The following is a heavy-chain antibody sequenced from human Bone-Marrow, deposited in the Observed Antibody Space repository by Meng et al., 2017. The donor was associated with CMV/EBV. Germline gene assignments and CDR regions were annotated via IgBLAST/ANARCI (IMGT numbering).Heavy chain of an antibody. CDR2: IYHSGST. Sequence: SETLSLTCTVSGYSISSGYYWGWIRQPPGKGLEWIGSIYHSGSTYYNPSLKSRVTISVDTSKNQFSLKLSSVTAADTAVYYCAREWELLVNWFDPWGQGTLVTVSS. V-gene: IGHV4-38-2*02. J-gene: IGHJ5*02. CDR3: AREWELLVNWFDP. D-gene: IGHD1-26*01. CDR1: GYSISSGYY.